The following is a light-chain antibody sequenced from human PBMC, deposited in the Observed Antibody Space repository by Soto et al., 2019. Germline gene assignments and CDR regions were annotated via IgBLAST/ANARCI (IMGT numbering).Light chain of an antibody. J-gene: IGKJ2*01. CDR3: QKYGSAPPYT. CDR2: GAS. Sequence: EIVLTQSPATLSLSPGERATLSCRASQSVSRSYLAWYQQKPGQAPRLLIYGASSRATGIPDGFSGSGSGTDFTLTISRLEPEDFAVYYCQKYGSAPPYTFGQGTKLEIK. V-gene: IGKV3-20*01. CDR1: QSVSRSY.